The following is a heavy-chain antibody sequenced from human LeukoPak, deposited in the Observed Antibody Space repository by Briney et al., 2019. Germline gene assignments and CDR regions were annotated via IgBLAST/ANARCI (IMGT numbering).Heavy chain of an antibody. CDR2: INSDGTT. CDR1: GFTFSSYW. D-gene: IGHD3-10*01. J-gene: IGHJ4*02. Sequence: GSLRLSCAASGFTFSSYWKHWVRQTPGKGLLWVSRINSDGTTTYADSVKGRFTISRDNAKNTLYLQMNRLRAEDTALYYCASAYYYRLPDWGQGTLVTVSS. CDR3: ASAYYYRLPD. V-gene: IGHV3-74*01.